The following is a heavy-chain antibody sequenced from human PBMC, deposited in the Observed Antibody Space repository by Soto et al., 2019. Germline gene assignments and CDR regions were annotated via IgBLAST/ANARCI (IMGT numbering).Heavy chain of an antibody. CDR2: ISTTSTYI. CDR3: TRDYVMDV. D-gene: IGHD3-10*02. J-gene: IGHJ6*02. V-gene: IGHV3-21*01. CDR1: GFTFIGDA. Sequence: PWGSLRLSCAASGFTFIGDAINWVRQAPGKGLEWVSSISTTSTYIYYADSVKGRFTISRDNANNSLHLQMNSLRAEDTAVYYCTRDYVMDVWGQGTTVTVSS.